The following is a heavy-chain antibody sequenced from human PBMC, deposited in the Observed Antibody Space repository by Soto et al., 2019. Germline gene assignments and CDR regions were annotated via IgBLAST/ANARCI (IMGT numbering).Heavy chain of an antibody. CDR2: ISQSGSPI. D-gene: IGHD3-10*01. V-gene: IGHV3-11*04. CDR1: AFTFSDYY. J-gene: IGHJ4*02. Sequence: QVQLVESGGGWVTPGGSLRLSCAASAFTFSDYYMSWIRQAPGTGMEWLSYISQSGSPIYYADSVRGLFTVSRDNARNTLDLQVNSLRAEDPGVYYCAREGHTSGSDYWVQGTLVRVSS. CDR3: AREGHTSGSDY.